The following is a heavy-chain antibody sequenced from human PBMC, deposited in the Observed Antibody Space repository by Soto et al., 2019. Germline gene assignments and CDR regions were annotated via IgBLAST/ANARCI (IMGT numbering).Heavy chain of an antibody. CDR3: AAEYNYYYGMDV. CDR1: GFTFTSSA. J-gene: IGHJ6*02. Sequence: SVKVSCKASGFTFTSSAVQWVRQARGQRLEWIGWVVVGSGNTNYAQKFQERVTITRDMSTSTAYMKLSSLRSEDTAVYYCAAEYNYYYGMDVWGQGTTGTVSS. CDR2: VVVGSGNT. V-gene: IGHV1-58*01. D-gene: IGHD1-20*01.